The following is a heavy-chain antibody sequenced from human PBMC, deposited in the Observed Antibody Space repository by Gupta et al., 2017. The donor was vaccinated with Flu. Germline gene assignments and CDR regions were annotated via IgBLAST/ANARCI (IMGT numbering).Heavy chain of an antibody. J-gene: IGHJ4*02. CDR3: ARGHWDN. V-gene: IGHV3-48*03. Sequence: VAVGFDVSIYEMSWVRQAPGRGLEWVSFISSSGTTYYTDPVRVRFTISRDNANNLLYLQMSSLRDEDTAIYYCARGHWDNWGQGTLVTVSS. CDR2: ISSSGTT. CDR1: GFDVSIYE.